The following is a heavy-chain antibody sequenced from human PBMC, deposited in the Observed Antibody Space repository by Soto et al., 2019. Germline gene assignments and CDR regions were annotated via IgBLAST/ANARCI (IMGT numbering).Heavy chain of an antibody. CDR3: ARGTYYYDSSGYGTWFDY. D-gene: IGHD3-22*01. CDR2: IIPIFGTA. V-gene: IGHV1-69*13. J-gene: IGHJ4*02. Sequence: ASVKVSCKASGGTFSSYAISWVRQAPGQGLEWMGGIIPIFGTANYAQKFQGRVTITADESTSTAYMELSSLRSEDTAVYYCARGTYYYDSSGYGTWFDYWGQGTLVTVSS. CDR1: GGTFSSYA.